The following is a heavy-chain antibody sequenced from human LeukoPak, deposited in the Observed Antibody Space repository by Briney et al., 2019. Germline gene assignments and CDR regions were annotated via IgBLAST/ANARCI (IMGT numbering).Heavy chain of an antibody. CDR2: IRYDGSNK. J-gene: IGHJ4*02. Sequence: GGSLRLSCAASGFTFSSYGMHWVRQAPGKGLEWVAFIRYDGSNKYYADSVKGRFTISRDNSKNTLYLQMNSLRAEDTAVYYCAKDRYSSSPDYFDYWGQGTLVTVSS. V-gene: IGHV3-30*02. CDR3: AKDRYSSSPDYFDY. D-gene: IGHD6-6*01. CDR1: GFTFSSYG.